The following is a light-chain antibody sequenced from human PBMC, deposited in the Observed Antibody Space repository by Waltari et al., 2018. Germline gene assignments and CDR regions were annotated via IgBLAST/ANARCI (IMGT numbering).Light chain of an antibody. Sequence: DIQMTQSPSSLSASVGDRVNITCRVSQSISSYLNWYQPKPGKAPKLLIYEASSLQSGVPSRFSGSGSGTDFTLTISSLQPEDFATYYCQQSYSTLYTFGQGTKLEIK. V-gene: IGKV1-39*01. CDR1: QSISSY. CDR3: QQSYSTLYT. CDR2: EAS. J-gene: IGKJ2*01.